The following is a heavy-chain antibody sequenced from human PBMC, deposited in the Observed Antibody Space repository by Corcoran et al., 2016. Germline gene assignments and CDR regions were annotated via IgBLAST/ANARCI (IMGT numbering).Heavy chain of an antibody. Sequence: QVQLQQWGAGLLKPSETLSLTCAVYGGSFSGYYWSWIRQPPGKGLEWIGEINHSGSTNYNPSLKSRVTISVDTSKNQFSLKLSSVTAADTAVYYCAREDCGVDCSYYYYYGMDVWGQGTTVTVSS. CDR1: GGSFSGYY. V-gene: IGHV4-34*01. CDR2: INHSGST. CDR3: AREDCGVDCSYYYYYGMDV. J-gene: IGHJ6*02. D-gene: IGHD2-21*02.